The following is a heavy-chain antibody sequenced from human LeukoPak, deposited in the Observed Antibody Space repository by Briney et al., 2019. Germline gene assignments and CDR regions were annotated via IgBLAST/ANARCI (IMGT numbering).Heavy chain of an antibody. CDR3: ARLAGSGSYNWAYMDV. J-gene: IGHJ6*03. CDR1: GYSFTSYW. D-gene: IGHD3-10*01. V-gene: IGHV5-51*01. CDR2: IYPGDSDT. Sequence: GESLKISCKGSGYSFTSYWIGWVRQMPGKGLEWMGIIYPGDSDTRYSPSFQGQVTTSADKSISTAYLQWSSLKASDTAMYYCARLAGSGSYNWAYMDVWGKGTTVTISS.